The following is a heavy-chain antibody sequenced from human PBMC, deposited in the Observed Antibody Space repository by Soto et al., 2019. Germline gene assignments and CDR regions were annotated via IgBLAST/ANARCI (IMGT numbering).Heavy chain of an antibody. Sequence: RRLSCAASGFTFSSYEMNWVRQAPGKGLEWVSYISSSGSTIYYADSVKGRFTISRDNAKNSLYLQMNSLRAEDTAVYYCTRDPVTMVRGVQYYYYGMDVWGQGTTVTVSS. D-gene: IGHD3-10*01. CDR2: ISSSGSTI. CDR1: GFTFSSYE. CDR3: TRDPVTMVRGVQYYYYGMDV. V-gene: IGHV3-48*03. J-gene: IGHJ6*02.